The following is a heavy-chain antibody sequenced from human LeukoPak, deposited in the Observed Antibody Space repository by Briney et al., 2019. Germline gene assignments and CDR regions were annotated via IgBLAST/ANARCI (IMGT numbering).Heavy chain of an antibody. CDR2: VYLSGST. Sequence: SETLSLTCTVSGSSISNDYYWGWIRQPPGKGLEWIGSVYLSGSTYHSPSLNRRVTMSVDTSKNQFSLRLSSVTAADTAVYYCARGEYSSSWDHYYFDYWGQGTLVTVSS. V-gene: IGHV4-38-2*02. D-gene: IGHD6-13*01. CDR1: GSSISNDYY. J-gene: IGHJ4*02. CDR3: ARGEYSSSWDHYYFDY.